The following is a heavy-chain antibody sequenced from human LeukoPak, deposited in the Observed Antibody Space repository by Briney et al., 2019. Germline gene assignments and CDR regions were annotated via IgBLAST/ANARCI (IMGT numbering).Heavy chain of an antibody. D-gene: IGHD1-26*01. Sequence: SETLSLTCTVSGVSISSYYWTWIRQPAGKRLEWIGRFYTSGSTIYNPSLKSRVTMSVDTSKNQFSLKVNSVTAADTAVYYCARVSGSYDLWGRGTLVTVSS. CDR2: FYTSGST. J-gene: IGHJ2*01. V-gene: IGHV4-4*07. CDR1: GVSISSYY. CDR3: ARVSGSYDL.